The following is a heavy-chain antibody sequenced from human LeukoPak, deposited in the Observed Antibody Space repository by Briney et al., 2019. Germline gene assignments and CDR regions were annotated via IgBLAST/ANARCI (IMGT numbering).Heavy chain of an antibody. V-gene: IGHV4-38-2*02. J-gene: IGHJ4*02. CDR2: IYHSGST. Sequence: SETLSLTCTVSGYSISSGYYWGWIRQPPGKGLEWIGSIYHSGSTYYNPSLKSRVTISVDTSKNQFSLKVISVTAADTAVYYCARGVIATGGNDFDYWGQGTLVTVSS. D-gene: IGHD6-13*01. CDR1: GYSISSGYY. CDR3: ARGVIATGGNDFDY.